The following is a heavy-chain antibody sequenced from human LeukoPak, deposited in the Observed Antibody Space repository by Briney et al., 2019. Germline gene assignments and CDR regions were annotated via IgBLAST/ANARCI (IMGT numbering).Heavy chain of an antibody. J-gene: IGHJ4*02. CDR3: ARAPDTYYFDY. D-gene: IGHD3-16*01. Sequence: TSETLSLTCTVSGGSISSYYWSWIRQPPGKGLEWIGYIYYSGSTNYNPSLKSRVTISVDTSKNQFSLKLSSVTAADTAVYYCARAPDTYYFDYWGQGTLVTVSS. CDR1: GGSISSYY. CDR2: IYYSGST. V-gene: IGHV4-59*12.